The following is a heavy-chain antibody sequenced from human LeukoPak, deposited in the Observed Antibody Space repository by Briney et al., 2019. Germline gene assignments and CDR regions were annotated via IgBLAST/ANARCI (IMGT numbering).Heavy chain of an antibody. D-gene: IGHD3-3*01. CDR3: AKGLRSFWSGYSNYYGMDV. CDR2: ISWNSGSI. CDR1: GFSFDDYA. V-gene: IGHV3-9*01. Sequence: PGTSLRLSCAASGFSFDDYAMHWVRQAPGKGLEWVSGISWNSGSIGYADSVKGRFTISRDNAKSSLYLQMNSLRAEDTALYYCAKGLRSFWSGYSNYYGMDVWGQGTTVTVSS. J-gene: IGHJ6*02.